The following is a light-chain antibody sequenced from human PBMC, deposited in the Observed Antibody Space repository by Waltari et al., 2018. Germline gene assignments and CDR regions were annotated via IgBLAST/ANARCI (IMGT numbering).Light chain of an antibody. CDR2: DAS. V-gene: IGKV3-20*01. Sequence: DIVLTQSPGTLSLSPGERATLSCRASQSIGSSLAWYLQKPGQAPRLLIYDASNRATGIPDRFSGSGSGTDFTLTISRLEPEDFAVYYCQHYGSSFFGPGTKVDIK. CDR3: QHYGSSF. CDR1: QSIGSS. J-gene: IGKJ3*01.